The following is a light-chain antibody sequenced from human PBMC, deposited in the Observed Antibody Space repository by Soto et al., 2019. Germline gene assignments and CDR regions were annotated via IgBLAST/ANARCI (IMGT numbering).Light chain of an antibody. CDR3: ASYAGSNNLV. V-gene: IGLV2-8*01. Sequence: QSALTQPPSASGSPGQSVTLSCTGTSNDVGGYNYVSWYRQHPGKAPKFMIFEVSKRPSGVPDRFSGSKSGNTASLTVSGLQAEDEADYYCASYAGSNNLVFGGGTKLTVL. CDR1: SNDVGGYNY. J-gene: IGLJ2*01. CDR2: EVS.